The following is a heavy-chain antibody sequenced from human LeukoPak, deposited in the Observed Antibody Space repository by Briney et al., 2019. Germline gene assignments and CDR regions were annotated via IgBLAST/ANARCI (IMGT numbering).Heavy chain of an antibody. CDR2: ISAYNGNT. J-gene: IGHJ5*02. CDR3: ARDIPRSGSYYNLRWFDP. D-gene: IGHD3-10*01. CDR1: GYTFTSYG. Sequence: ASVKVSCKASGYTFTSYGISWVRQAPGQGREWMGWISAYNGNTNYAQKLQGRVTMTTDTSTSTAYMELRSLRSDDTAVYYCARDIPRSGSYYNLRWFDPWGQGTLVTVSS. V-gene: IGHV1-18*01.